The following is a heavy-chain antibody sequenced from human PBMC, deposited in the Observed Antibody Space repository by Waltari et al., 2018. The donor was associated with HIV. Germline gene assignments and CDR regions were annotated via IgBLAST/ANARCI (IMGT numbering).Heavy chain of an antibody. D-gene: IGHD2-2*02. J-gene: IGHJ6*02. Sequence: EAQLVESGGGLVQPGGSLRLSCAASGFTFSSYWIHWVRHAPGKGLVWVSRINTGCGTTRYADSVKGRFTISRDNAKNTLYLQMNSLRAEDTAVYYCARGGHCSGISCYTGDYSYGLDVWGQGTTVTVSS. CDR1: GFTFSSYW. CDR3: ARGGHCSGISCYTGDYSYGLDV. V-gene: IGHV3-74*01. CDR2: INTGCGTT.